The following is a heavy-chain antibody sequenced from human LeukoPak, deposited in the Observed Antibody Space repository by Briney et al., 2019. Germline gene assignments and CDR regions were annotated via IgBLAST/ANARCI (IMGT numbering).Heavy chain of an antibody. J-gene: IGHJ4*02. CDR2: IYHSGST. CDR3: ARNGTNNYFDY. D-gene: IGHD2-2*01. Sequence: SETLSLTCAVSGYSISSGYYWGWIQQPPGKGLEWIGSIYHSGSTHYNPSLKSRVTISVDTSKNQFSLKLNSVTAADTAVYYCARNGTNNYFDYWGQGTLVTVSS. CDR1: GYSISSGYY. V-gene: IGHV4-38-2*01.